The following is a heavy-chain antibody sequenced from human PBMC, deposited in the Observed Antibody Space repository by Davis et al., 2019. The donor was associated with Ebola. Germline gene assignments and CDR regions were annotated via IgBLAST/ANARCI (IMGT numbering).Heavy chain of an antibody. CDR3: AKWDCSGGSCYGMDV. CDR2: IKSDGSSI. CDR1: GFTFSGYW. J-gene: IGHJ6*02. Sequence: PGGSLRLSCAASGFTFSGYWMHWVRQAAGKGLVWVSRIKSDGSSISYADSVKGRFTISRDNAKNTLYLQMNSLRVEDTAVYYCAKWDCSGGSCYGMDVWGQGTTVTVSS. D-gene: IGHD2-15*01. V-gene: IGHV3-74*01.